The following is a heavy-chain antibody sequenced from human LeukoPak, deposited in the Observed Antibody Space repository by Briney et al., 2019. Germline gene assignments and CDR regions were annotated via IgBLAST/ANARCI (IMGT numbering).Heavy chain of an antibody. V-gene: IGHV4-30-2*01. D-gene: IGHD1-26*01. CDR2: IYHSGST. Sequence: PSETLSLTCAVSGGSISSGGYSWSWLRQPPGTGLEWIGYIYHSGSTYYNPSLKSRVTISVDRSKNQLSLKLSSVTAADTAVYYCARAPSGSYYAFDYWGQGTLVTVSS. CDR1: GGSISSGGYS. J-gene: IGHJ4*02. CDR3: ARAPSGSYYAFDY.